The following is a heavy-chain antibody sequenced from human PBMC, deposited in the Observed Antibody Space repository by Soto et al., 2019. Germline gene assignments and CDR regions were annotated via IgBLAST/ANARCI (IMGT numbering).Heavy chain of an antibody. CDR2: IIPIFGTA. D-gene: IGHD2-8*01. Sequence: QVQLVQSGAEVKKPGSSVKVSCKASGGTFSSYAISWVRQAPGQGLEWMGGIIPIFGTANYAQKFQGRVTITADESTSTAYMELSSLRSEDTAVYYCARVDRGYCTNGLCYSFDYWGQGTLVTVSS. J-gene: IGHJ4*02. CDR1: GGTFSSYA. CDR3: ARVDRGYCTNGLCYSFDY. V-gene: IGHV1-69*01.